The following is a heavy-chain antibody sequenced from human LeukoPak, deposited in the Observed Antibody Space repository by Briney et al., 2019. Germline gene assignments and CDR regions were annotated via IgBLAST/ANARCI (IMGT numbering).Heavy chain of an antibody. J-gene: IGHJ5*02. CDR3: VQAKQTFTGGNFEHRALDP. CDR1: GFPFNRNA. D-gene: IGHD3-9*01. V-gene: IGHV3-30-3*01. CDR2: ISPGGNNE. Sequence: PGGSLRLSCAASGFPFNRNAMYWVRQTPGKGLEWVAAISPGGNNEFYADYVKGPFPDSTDNPKNTLYLEMNSPRLEDTAVYYCVQAKQTFTGGNFEHRALDPWGQATLVPVS.